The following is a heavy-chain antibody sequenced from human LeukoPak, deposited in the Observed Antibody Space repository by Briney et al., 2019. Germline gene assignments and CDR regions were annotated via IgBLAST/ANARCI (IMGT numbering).Heavy chain of an antibody. CDR1: GGTFSSYA. V-gene: IGHV1-69*13. Sequence: GASVKVSCKASGGTFSSYAISWVRQAPGQGLEWIGGIIPIFGTANYAQKFQGRVTITADESTSTAYMELSSLRSEDTAVYYCARFSSGWSNFDYWGQGTLVTVSS. CDR3: ARFSSGWSNFDY. CDR2: IIPIFGTA. D-gene: IGHD6-19*01. J-gene: IGHJ4*02.